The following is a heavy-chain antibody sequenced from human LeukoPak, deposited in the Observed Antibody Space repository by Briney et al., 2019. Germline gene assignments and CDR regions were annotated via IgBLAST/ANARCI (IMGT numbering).Heavy chain of an antibody. Sequence: QTGGSLRLSCAASGFTFSSYWITWIRQAPGKGLEWVANIKQDGSEKYYVDSVKGRFTISRDNAKNSLYLQMNSLRAEDTAVYYCARDTGGGYSCYDCWGQGTLVTVSS. CDR3: ARDTGGGYSCYDC. CDR2: IKQDGSEK. J-gene: IGHJ4*02. V-gene: IGHV3-7*01. CDR1: GFTFSSYW. D-gene: IGHD5-18*01.